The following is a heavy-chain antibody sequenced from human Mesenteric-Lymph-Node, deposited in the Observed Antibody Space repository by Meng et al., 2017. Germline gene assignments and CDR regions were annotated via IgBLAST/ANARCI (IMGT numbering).Heavy chain of an antibody. D-gene: IGHD6-13*01. J-gene: IGHJ4*02. CDR2: ISYDGSNK. CDR3: ARGVAGWASPSYSSSWFFDY. CDR1: GFTFSSYA. V-gene: IGHV3-30*07. Sequence: GESLKISCAASGFTFSSYAMHWVRQAPGKGLEWVAVISYDGSNKYYADSVKGRFTISRDNAKNSLYLQMNSLRAEDTALYYCARGVAGWASPSYSSSWFFDYWDQGTLVTVSS.